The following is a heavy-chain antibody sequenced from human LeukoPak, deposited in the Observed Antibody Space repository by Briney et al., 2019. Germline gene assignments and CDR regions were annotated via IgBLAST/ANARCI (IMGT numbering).Heavy chain of an antibody. J-gene: IGHJ4*02. CDR2: IHFGYGT. CDR1: GFTVSSND. V-gene: IGHV3-66*01. Sequence: PGGSLRLSCAASGFTVSSNDMSWVRQAPGKGLEWVSIIHFGYGTYYADSVKGRFTISRDNSKNTLYLQMNRLRVEDTAVYYCAADWPLDYWGQGTLVTVSS. D-gene: IGHD3/OR15-3a*01. CDR3: AADWPLDY.